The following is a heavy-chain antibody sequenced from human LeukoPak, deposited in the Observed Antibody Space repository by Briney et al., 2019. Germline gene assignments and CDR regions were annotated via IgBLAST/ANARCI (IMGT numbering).Heavy chain of an antibody. Sequence: GGSLRLSCAASGFTFRSYAMSWVRQAPGKGLEWVSAISGSGGSTYYADSVKGRFTISRDNSKNPLYRQMNSLRAEDTAVYYCAKALTTVTTQYFDYWGQGTLVTVSS. CDR1: GFTFRSYA. D-gene: IGHD4-17*01. CDR2: ISGSGGST. CDR3: AKALTTVTTQYFDY. J-gene: IGHJ4*02. V-gene: IGHV3-23*01.